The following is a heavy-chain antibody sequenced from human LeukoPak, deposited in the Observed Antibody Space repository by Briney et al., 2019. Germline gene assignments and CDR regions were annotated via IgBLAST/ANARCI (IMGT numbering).Heavy chain of an antibody. CDR3: AAVGATKNPNFDY. V-gene: IGHV1-58*01. Sequence: SVKVSCKASGFTFTSSAVQWVRQARGQRLEWIGWIVVGSGNTNYAQKFQERVTITRDMSTSTAYMELSSLRSEDTAVYYCAAVGATKNPNFDYWGQGTLVTVSS. J-gene: IGHJ4*02. CDR1: GFTFTSSA. CDR2: IVVGSGNT. D-gene: IGHD1-26*01.